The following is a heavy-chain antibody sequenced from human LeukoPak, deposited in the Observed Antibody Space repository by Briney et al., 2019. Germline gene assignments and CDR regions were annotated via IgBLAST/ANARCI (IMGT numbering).Heavy chain of an antibody. CDR3: AATGSRNWFDP. J-gene: IGHJ5*02. Sequence: ASVKVSCKASGYNFNYRYLHWVRQAPGQALEWMGWISPFNGNTNYAQKFQDRVTFTRDRSMTTAYMELSRLRSEDTAIYYCAATGSRNWFDPWGQRTLDTVSS. CDR1: GYNFNYRY. D-gene: IGHD1-1*01. V-gene: IGHV1-45*02. CDR2: ISPFNGNT.